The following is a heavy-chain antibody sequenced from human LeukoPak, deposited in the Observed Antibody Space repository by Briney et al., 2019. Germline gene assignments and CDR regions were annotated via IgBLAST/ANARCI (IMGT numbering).Heavy chain of an antibody. V-gene: IGHV1-69*13. J-gene: IGHJ4*02. D-gene: IGHD3-10*01. CDR2: IIPIFGTA. Sequence: ASVTVSCKASGGTFSSYAISWVRQAPGQGLEWMGGIIPIFGTANYAQKFQGRVTITADESTSTAYMELSSLRSEDTAVYYCARVSDYYGSGSYYRYWGQGTLVTVSS. CDR1: GGTFSSYA. CDR3: ARVSDYYGSGSYYRY.